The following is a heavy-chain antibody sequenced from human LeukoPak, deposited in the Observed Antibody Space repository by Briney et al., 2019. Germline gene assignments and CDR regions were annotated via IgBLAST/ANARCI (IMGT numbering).Heavy chain of an antibody. CDR2: ISGSGGST. V-gene: IGHV3-23*01. D-gene: IGHD3-3*01. Sequence: GGSLRLSCAASGFTFSSYAMSWVRQTPGKGLEWVSAISGSGGSTYYADSVKGRFTISRDNSKSTLYLQMNSLRAEDTAVYYCATEYYDFWSGYYRFDYWGQGTLVTVSS. J-gene: IGHJ4*02. CDR1: GFTFSSYA. CDR3: ATEYYDFWSGYYRFDY.